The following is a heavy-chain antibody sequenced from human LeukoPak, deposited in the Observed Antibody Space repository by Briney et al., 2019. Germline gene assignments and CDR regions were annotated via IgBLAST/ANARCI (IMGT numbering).Heavy chain of an antibody. CDR1: GDSISRSTYY. Sequence: TSGTLSLTCTVSGDSISRSTYYWAWIRQPPGKGLEWIGSVYYGRSPYFNPSLESRATISVDTSKNHFSLKMSSVTAADTAVYYCARSSGTGTFSYWGQGTLVTVSS. CDR2: VYYGRSP. CDR3: ARSSGTGTFSY. V-gene: IGHV4-39*02. D-gene: IGHD6-25*01. J-gene: IGHJ4*02.